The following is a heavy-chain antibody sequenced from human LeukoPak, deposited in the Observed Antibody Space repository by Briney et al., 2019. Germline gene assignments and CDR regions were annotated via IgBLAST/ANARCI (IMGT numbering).Heavy chain of an antibody. Sequence: ASVKVSCKASGYTFTAYYLQWVRLAPGQGLEWMGWINPNSDGTKYAQKFQGRVTMTRDTSISTAYMELSRLRSDDTAMYYCARAYASGSYALPFWGQGTLVTVSS. D-gene: IGHD3-10*01. CDR2: INPNSDGT. CDR1: GYTFTAYY. CDR3: ARAYASGSYALPF. J-gene: IGHJ4*02. V-gene: IGHV1-2*02.